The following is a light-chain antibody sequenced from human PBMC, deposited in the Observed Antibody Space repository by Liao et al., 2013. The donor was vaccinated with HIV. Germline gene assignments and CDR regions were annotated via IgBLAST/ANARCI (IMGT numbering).Light chain of an antibody. Sequence: YVLTQPPSVSVAPGQTAVMTCGGNNIRSRGVHWYQQRPGQAPVLVMYYDQNRPSGIPERFSGSTSGNAATLTISGTQAMDEAAYYCQAWDIITGVFGAGTTLTVL. CDR1: NIRSRG. CDR3: QAWDIITGV. V-gene: IGLV3-21*01. CDR2: YDQ. J-gene: IGLJ3*02.